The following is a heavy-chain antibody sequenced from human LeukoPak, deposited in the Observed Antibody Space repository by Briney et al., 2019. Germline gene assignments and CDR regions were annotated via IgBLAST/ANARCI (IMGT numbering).Heavy chain of an antibody. Sequence: ASVKVSCKASGYTFTGYYMHWVRQAPGQGLEWMGWINPNSGGTNYAQKFQGSVTMTRDTSISTAYMELSRLRSDDTAVYYCARGPRSGSYSYYYYMDVWGKGTTVTVSS. D-gene: IGHD1-26*01. J-gene: IGHJ6*03. CDR3: ARGPRSGSYSYYYYMDV. CDR2: INPNSGGT. CDR1: GYTFTGYY. V-gene: IGHV1-2*02.